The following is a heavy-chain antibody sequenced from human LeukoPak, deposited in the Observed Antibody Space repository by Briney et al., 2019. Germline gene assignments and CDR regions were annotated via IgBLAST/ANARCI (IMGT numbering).Heavy chain of an antibody. Sequence: GGSLRLSCAASGFTCSDYYMSWIRQAPGKGLEWVSYISSSSSYTNYADSVKGRFTISRDNAKNSLYLQMNSLRAEDTAVYYCARLLYGSGQGWFDPWGQGTLVTVSS. J-gene: IGHJ5*02. D-gene: IGHD3-10*01. CDR1: GFTCSDYY. V-gene: IGHV3-11*06. CDR2: ISSSSSYT. CDR3: ARLLYGSGQGWFDP.